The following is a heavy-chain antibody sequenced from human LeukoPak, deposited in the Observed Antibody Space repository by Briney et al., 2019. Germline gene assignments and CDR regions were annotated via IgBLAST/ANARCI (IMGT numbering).Heavy chain of an antibody. Sequence: ASVKVSCKASGGTFSSYAISWVRQAPGQGLEWMGWINPNSGGTNYAQKFQGRVTMTRDTSISTAYMELGRLRSDDTAVYYCARQCSSTSCYSGQNDYWGQGTLVTVSS. V-gene: IGHV1-2*02. D-gene: IGHD2-2*02. CDR1: GGTFSSYA. CDR2: INPNSGGT. J-gene: IGHJ4*02. CDR3: ARQCSSTSCYSGQNDY.